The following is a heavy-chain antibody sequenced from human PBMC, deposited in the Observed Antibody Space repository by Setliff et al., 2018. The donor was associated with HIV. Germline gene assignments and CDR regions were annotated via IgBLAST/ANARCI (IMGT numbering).Heavy chain of an antibody. V-gene: IGHV1-2*02. CDR3: ATSTSRFFWNGFYQGGFGSRNSHSFEN. J-gene: IGHJ4*02. CDR2: MHPNSGAT. CDR1: GSTFTSYA. D-gene: IGHD3-3*01. Sequence: ASVKVSCKASGSTFTSYAINWVRQAPGQGLQWMGWMHPNSGATKYAQKFRDRVTLTGDTSISTASMELSSLKSDDTAMYYCATSTSRFFWNGFYQGGFGSRNSHSFENWGQGTLVTVSS.